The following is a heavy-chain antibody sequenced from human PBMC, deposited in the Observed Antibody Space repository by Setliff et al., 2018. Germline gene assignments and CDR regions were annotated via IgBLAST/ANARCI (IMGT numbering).Heavy chain of an antibody. CDR3: LGAGTCSY. V-gene: IGHV3-7*01. J-gene: IGHJ4*02. CDR2: INPHGSEK. CDR1: GLSYINDW. Sequence: PGGSLRLSCTASGLSYINDWVSWVRQAPGKGLEWLASINPHGSEKYYADSVKGRFTISRDNAKNSMSLQMSSLRSEDTALYYCLGAGTCSYWGQGTLVTVSS. D-gene: IGHD3-10*02.